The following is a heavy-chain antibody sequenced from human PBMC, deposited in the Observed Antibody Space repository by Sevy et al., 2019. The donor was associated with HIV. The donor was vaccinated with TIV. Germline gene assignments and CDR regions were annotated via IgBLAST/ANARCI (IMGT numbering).Heavy chain of an antibody. CDR2: ITRNSYEAYGGTT. Sequence: GGSLRLSCTTSGFTFDDYAMSWFRQAPGKGLEWVAFITRNSYEAYGGTTHYAASVKGRFIISRDDSKSIAYLQMNSLKSEDTAVYYCARGLATADTPEYHFDSWGQGTLVTVSS. CDR1: GFTFDDYA. D-gene: IGHD5-12*01. J-gene: IGHJ4*02. V-gene: IGHV3-49*03. CDR3: ARGLATADTPEYHFDS.